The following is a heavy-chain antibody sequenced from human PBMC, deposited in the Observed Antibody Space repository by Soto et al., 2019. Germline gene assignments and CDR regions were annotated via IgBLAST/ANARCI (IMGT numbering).Heavy chain of an antibody. CDR1: GFTFDDYA. J-gene: IGHJ3*02. Sequence: EVQLVESGGGLVQPGRSLRLSCAASGFTFDDYAMHWVRQAPGKGLEWVSGISWNSDNIVYADSVKGRFTISRHHAKNSLYLQMNRLRAEDTALYYCAKDHYSNYGDAFDIWGQGTMFTVSS. V-gene: IGHV3-9*01. CDR3: AKDHYSNYGDAFDI. D-gene: IGHD4-4*01. CDR2: ISWNSDNI.